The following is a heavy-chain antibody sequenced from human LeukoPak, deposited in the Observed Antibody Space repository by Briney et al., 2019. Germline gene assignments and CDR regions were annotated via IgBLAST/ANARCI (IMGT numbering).Heavy chain of an antibody. V-gene: IGHV3-53*01. Sequence: PGGSLRLSCAASGFTVGTNYMTWVRQAPGKGLEWVSVIYSGGSTYYADSVKGRFTISRDNSKNTLYLQMNSLRAEDTAVYYCARWHRKGAFDIWGQGTMVTVSS. J-gene: IGHJ3*02. CDR2: IYSGGST. CDR3: ARWHRKGAFDI. CDR1: GFTVGTNY.